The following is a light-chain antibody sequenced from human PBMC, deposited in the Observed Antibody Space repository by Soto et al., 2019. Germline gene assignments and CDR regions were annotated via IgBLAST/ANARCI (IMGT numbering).Light chain of an antibody. CDR1: QSVSSSY. J-gene: IGKJ1*01. CDR3: QQYGRSPWT. CDR2: AAS. V-gene: IGKV3-20*01. Sequence: EVVLTQSPGTLSLSPGERATLSCRASQSVSSSYLVWHQQKTGQAPRLLIYAASRRATGIPDRFSGSGSGTDFTLTISRLEAEDFAEYYCQQYGRSPWTFGQGTKVEIK.